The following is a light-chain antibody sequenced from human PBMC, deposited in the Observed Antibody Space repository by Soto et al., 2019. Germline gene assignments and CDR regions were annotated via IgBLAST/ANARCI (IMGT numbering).Light chain of an antibody. Sequence: DIPLTQSPSFLSASVGEXVTITCRASRGISSYLAWYQQKPGKAPKVLIYAASTLHTGVPSRFSGSGSGTEFTLTISSLQPEDFATYYCQQLNSYLITLGQGTRLEIK. CDR2: AAS. CDR3: QQLNSYLIT. J-gene: IGKJ5*01. V-gene: IGKV1-9*01. CDR1: RGISSY.